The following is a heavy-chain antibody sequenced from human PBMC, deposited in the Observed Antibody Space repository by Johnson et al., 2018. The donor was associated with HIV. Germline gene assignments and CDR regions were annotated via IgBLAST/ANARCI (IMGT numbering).Heavy chain of an antibody. CDR1: GFTFSNAW. CDR3: TTMSALWFGDLHVFGDGFDI. V-gene: IGHV3-15*01. D-gene: IGHD3-10*01. Sequence: MQLVESGGGLVKPGGSLRLSCAASGFTFSNAWMSWVRQAPGKGLEWVGRIKSKTDGGPTDYAAPVKGRFTISRDDSKNTLYLQMNGLKTEDTAVYYCTTMSALWFGDLHVFGDGFDIWGQGTMVTVSS. J-gene: IGHJ3*02. CDR2: IKSKTDGGPT.